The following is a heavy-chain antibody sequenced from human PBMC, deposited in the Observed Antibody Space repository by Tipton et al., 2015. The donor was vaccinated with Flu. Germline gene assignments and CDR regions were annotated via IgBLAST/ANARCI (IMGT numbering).Heavy chain of an antibody. Sequence: TLSLTCTVSGGSIRSNSHYWGWIRQPPGKGLEWIGSIYYSGSAYYNPSLKSRVTMSIDTSKNQFSLKLTSVTAADTAVYYCATLQAPPGPPSWGQGTLVTVSS. CDR3: ATLQAPPGPPS. CDR1: GGSIRSNSHY. D-gene: IGHD6-13*01. CDR2: IYYSGSA. V-gene: IGHV4-39*07. J-gene: IGHJ5*02.